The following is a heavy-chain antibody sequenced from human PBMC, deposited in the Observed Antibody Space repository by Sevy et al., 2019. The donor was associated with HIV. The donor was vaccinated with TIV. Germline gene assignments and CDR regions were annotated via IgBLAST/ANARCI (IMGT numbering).Heavy chain of an antibody. CDR3: AREGYYGSGTRLYYFDY. Sequence: SQTLSLTCAISGDSVSSNSAAWNWIRQSPSRGLEWLGRTYYRSKWYNDYAVSVKSRITINPDTSKNQFSLQLNSVTPEDTAVYYGAREGYYGSGTRLYYFDYWGQGTLVTVSS. D-gene: IGHD3-10*01. V-gene: IGHV6-1*01. CDR2: TYYRSKWYN. CDR1: GDSVSSNSAA. J-gene: IGHJ4*02.